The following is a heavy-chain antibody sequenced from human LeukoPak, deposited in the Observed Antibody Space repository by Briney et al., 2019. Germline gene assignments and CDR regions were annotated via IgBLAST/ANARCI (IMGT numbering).Heavy chain of an antibody. J-gene: IGHJ4*02. Sequence: ASGGVSGKAFQHKFSSYDMNWWRQSPGQGVGWRGIIYHSSGGTSYEQTFQGKITMTRDTSTSTVYIELSSLRSEDTAVYFCARGSGIEVWFEGYWGQGTPVTVSS. D-gene: IGHD3-10*01. V-gene: IGHV1-46*01. CDR1: QHKFSSYD. CDR3: ARGSGIEVWFEGY. CDR2: IYHSSGGT.